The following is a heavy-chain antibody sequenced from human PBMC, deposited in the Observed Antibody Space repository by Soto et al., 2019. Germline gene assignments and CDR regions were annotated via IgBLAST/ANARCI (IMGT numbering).Heavy chain of an antibody. D-gene: IGHD6-19*01. J-gene: IGHJ2*01. CDR1: GMTFDTYS. V-gene: IGHV3-48*01. Sequence: EVQLVESGGGLVQPGGSLRLSCTASGMTFDTYSMNWVRQAPGKGLEWISYITTSGSPKYYADPVKGRFTISRDNGKTSRYVEMNSLRVEDTAVYYCARGSGWPHWYCDLWGRGTLVTVSS. CDR2: ITTSGSPK. CDR3: ARGSGWPHWYCDL.